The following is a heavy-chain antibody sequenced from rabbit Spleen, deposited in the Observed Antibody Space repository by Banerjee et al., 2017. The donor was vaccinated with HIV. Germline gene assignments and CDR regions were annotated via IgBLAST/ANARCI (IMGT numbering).Heavy chain of an antibody. D-gene: IGHD8-1*01. Sequence: QSLEESGGDLVKPGASLTLTCTASGVSFTSNYYMCWVRQAPGKGLEWIACIDTGSSGFTYFASWAKGRFTISKTSSTTVTLQVTSLTAADTATYFCARDSGTSFSSYGMALWGPGTLVTVS. CDR1: GVSFTSNYY. J-gene: IGHJ6*01. V-gene: IGHV1S40*01. CDR3: ARDSGTSFSSYGMAL. CDR2: IDTGSSGFT.